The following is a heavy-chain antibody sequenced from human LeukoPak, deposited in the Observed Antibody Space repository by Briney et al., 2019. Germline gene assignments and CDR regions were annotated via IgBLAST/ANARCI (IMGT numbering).Heavy chain of an antibody. J-gene: IGHJ4*02. D-gene: IGHD1-26*01. CDR2: IGGSGGST. V-gene: IGHV3-23*01. CDR1: EFIVSINY. Sequence: QSGGSLRLSCAASEFIVSINYMTWVRQAPGKGLEWVSAIGGSGGSTYYADSVKGRFTISRDNSKNTLYLQMNSLRADDTAVYYCAKGGLGYSGSYYVGYWGQGTLVTVAS. CDR3: AKGGLGYSGSYYVGY.